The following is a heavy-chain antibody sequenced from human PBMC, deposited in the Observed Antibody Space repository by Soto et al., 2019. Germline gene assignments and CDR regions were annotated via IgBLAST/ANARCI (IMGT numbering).Heavy chain of an antibody. Sequence: GGSLRLSCAASGFTFSSYAMSWVRQAPGKGLEWVSAISGSGGSTYYADSVKGRFTISRDNSKNTLYLQMNSLRAEDTAVYYCAKLPMIVVVRVGYFDYWGQGTLVTVSS. J-gene: IGHJ4*02. CDR1: GFTFSSYA. CDR2: ISGSGGST. CDR3: AKLPMIVVVRVGYFDY. V-gene: IGHV3-23*01. D-gene: IGHD3-22*01.